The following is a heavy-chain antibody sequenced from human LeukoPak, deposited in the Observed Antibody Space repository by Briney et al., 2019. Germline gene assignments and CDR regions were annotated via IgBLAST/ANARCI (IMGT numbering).Heavy chain of an antibody. CDR2: INPNSGGT. J-gene: IGHJ4*02. CDR1: GYTFTGYY. V-gene: IGHV1-2*02. Sequence: ASVKVSCTASGYTFTGYYMHWVRQAPGQGLEWMGWINPNSGGTNYAQKFQGRVTMTRDTSISTAYMELSRLRSDDTAVYYCARDRNMITFGGVIAYWGQGTLVTVSS. D-gene: IGHD3-16*01. CDR3: ARDRNMITFGGVIAY.